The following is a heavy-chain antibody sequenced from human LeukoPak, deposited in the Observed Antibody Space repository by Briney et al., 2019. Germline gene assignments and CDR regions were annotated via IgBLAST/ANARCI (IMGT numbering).Heavy chain of an antibody. J-gene: IGHJ4*02. Sequence: GGSLRLSCAASGFTFSSHGMHWVRQAPGKGLEWVAVISYDGSNKYYADSVKGRFTISRDNSKNTLYLQMNSLRAEDTAVYYCAKAIYGDYSEGIDYWGQGTLVTVSS. CDR2: ISYDGSNK. D-gene: IGHD4-17*01. CDR1: GFTFSSHG. V-gene: IGHV3-30*18. CDR3: AKAIYGDYSEGIDY.